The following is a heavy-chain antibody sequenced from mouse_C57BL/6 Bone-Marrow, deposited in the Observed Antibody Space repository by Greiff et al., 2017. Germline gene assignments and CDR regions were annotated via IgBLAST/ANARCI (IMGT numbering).Heavy chain of an antibody. CDR1: GYTFTSYW. CDR2: IHPNSGST. Sequence: VQLQQPGAELVKPGASVKLSCKASGYTFTSYWMHWVKQRPGQGLEWIGMIHPNSGSTNYNEKFTSKATLTVDKSSSTAYMQLSSLTSEDSAVYYCATSLYYDYGGRDNYWGQGTTLTVSS. CDR3: ATSLYYDYGGRDNY. D-gene: IGHD2-4*01. J-gene: IGHJ2*01. V-gene: IGHV1-64*01.